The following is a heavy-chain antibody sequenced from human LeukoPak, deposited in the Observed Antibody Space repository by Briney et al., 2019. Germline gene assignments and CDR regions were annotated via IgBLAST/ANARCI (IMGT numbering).Heavy chain of an antibody. D-gene: IGHD1-26*01. J-gene: IGHJ4*02. V-gene: IGHV3-49*04. CDR2: IRSKAYGGTT. CDR1: GFTFGDYA. CDR3: TRGNGGSYEPFDY. Sequence: GGSLRLSCTASGFTFGDYAMSWVRQAPGKGLEWVGFIRSKAYGGTTEYAASVKGRFTISRDDSKSIAYLQMNSLKTEDTAVYYCTRGNGGSYEPFDYWGQGTLVTVSS.